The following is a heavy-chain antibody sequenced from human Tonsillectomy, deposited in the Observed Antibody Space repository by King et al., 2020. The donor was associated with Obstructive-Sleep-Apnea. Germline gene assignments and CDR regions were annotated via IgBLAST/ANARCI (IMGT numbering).Heavy chain of an antibody. CDR1: GFTFGDYA. CDR3: TREGGYGSGSYPMYWYFDL. V-gene: IGHV3-49*03. CDR2: IRSKAYGGTT. D-gene: IGHD3-10*01. J-gene: IGHJ2*01. Sequence: VQLVESGGHLVQPGRSLRLSCTASGFTFGDYAMSWFRQAPGKGLEWVGFIRSKAYGGTTEYAASVKGRFTLSRDDSKSIAYLQMNSLKTEDTAAYYCTREGGYGSGSYPMYWYFDLWGRGTLVTVSS.